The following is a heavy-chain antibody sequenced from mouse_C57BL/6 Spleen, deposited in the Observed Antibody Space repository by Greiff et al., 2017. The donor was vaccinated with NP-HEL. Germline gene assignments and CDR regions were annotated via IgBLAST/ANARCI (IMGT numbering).Heavy chain of an antibody. CDR2: IYPGSGRT. CDR1: VYTFTSYW. D-gene: IGHD1-1*01. J-gene: IGHJ2*01. V-gene: IGHV1-55*01. CDR3: ARSYYYGSSFFDY. Sequence: QVQLQQPGAELVKPGASVKMSFKASVYTFTSYWLTWVKQRPGQGLEWIGDIYPGSGRTNYNEKFKSKATLTVDTSSSTAYMQLSSLTSEDSAVYYCARSYYYGSSFFDYWGQGTTLTVSS.